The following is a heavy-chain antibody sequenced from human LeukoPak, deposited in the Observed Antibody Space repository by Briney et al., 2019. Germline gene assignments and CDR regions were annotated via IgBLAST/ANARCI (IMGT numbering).Heavy chain of an antibody. CDR1: GFTFSSYG. V-gene: IGHV3-30*19. CDR2: IWYDGSNK. CDR3: ARDLGSKLGPPWYYYYGMDV. D-gene: IGHD7-27*01. J-gene: IGHJ6*02. Sequence: GGSLRLSCAASGFTFSSYGMHWVRQAPGKGLEWVAVIWYDGSNKYYADSVKGRFTISRDNSKNTLYLQMNSLRAEDTAVYYCARDLGSKLGPPWYYYYGMDVWGQGTTVTVSS.